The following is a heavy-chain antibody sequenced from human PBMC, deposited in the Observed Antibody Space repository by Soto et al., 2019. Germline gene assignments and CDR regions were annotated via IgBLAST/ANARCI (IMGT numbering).Heavy chain of an antibody. Sequence: SETLSLTCAVSGYSISGGYYWGFLRQPPGKGLECIGSIYHGGSTYYNPSLNSRVTLSIDMTNNHVSLILNSVTAADTAVYYCARVGPWVPYYYDSSPYTFENWFDPWGQGTLVTVSS. V-gene: IGHV4-38-2*01. CDR3: ARVGPWVPYYYDSSPYTFENWFDP. D-gene: IGHD3-22*01. J-gene: IGHJ5*02. CDR2: IYHGGST. CDR1: GYSISGGYY.